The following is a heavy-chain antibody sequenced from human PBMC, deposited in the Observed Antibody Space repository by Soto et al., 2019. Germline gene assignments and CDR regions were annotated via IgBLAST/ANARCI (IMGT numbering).Heavy chain of an antibody. CDR3: ARESLGAKGADH. CDR1: GDTFDSYV. J-gene: IGHJ4*02. Sequence: QVQLVQSGAEVKRPGSSVKVSCESSGDTFDSYVISWVRQARGQGLEWMGGIIPILAVTHYAQKFQGRVSISALSSTGTAYMELTNLGFEDTALYYCARESLGAKGADHWGQGTLVTVSS. D-gene: IGHD3-16*01. V-gene: IGHV1-69*09. CDR2: IIPILAVT.